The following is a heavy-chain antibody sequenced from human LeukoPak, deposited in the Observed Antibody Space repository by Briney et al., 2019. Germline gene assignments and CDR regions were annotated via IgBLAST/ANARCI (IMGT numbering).Heavy chain of an antibody. CDR1: GFTFSDYY. Sequence: AGGSLRLSCAASGFTFSDYYMSWIRQAPGKGLEWVSAISGSGGSTYYADSVKGRFTISRDNSKNTLYLQMNSLRAEDTAVYYCAKNWITMIVVVITAFDYWGQGTLVTVSS. J-gene: IGHJ4*02. CDR2: ISGSGGST. V-gene: IGHV3-23*01. CDR3: AKNWITMIVVVITAFDY. D-gene: IGHD3-22*01.